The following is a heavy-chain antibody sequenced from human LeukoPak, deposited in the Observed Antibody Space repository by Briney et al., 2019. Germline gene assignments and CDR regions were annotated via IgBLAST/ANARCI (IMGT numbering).Heavy chain of an antibody. CDR3: ARALTLFRGVPNLDF. CDR2: TSFDGGKS. D-gene: IGHD3-10*01. Sequence: GGSLRLSCAASGIIFRSYAMNWVRQAPGKGLGGLAGTSFDGGKSYYIDSVKGRFTISRDNSKNTLYLQMNSLRAEDTAVYYCARALTLFRGVPNLDFWGQGTLVSVSS. CDR1: GIIFRSYA. J-gene: IGHJ4*02. V-gene: IGHV3-30*04.